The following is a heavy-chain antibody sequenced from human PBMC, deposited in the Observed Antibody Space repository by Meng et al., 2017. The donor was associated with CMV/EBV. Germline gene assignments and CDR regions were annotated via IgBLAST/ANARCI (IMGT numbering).Heavy chain of an antibody. J-gene: IGHJ4*02. Sequence: QFHMQGSGPTLVHPTLTLPLPRPFSGVPRSTSGVGLGWVRQPPGMALEWLALIYWDDDKRYSPSLKSRLTINKDISKNQVVLTMTNMDPVDTATYYCARIAAAGRFDYWGQGTLVTVSS. CDR1: GVPRSTSGVG. CDR2: IYWDDDK. CDR3: ARIAAAGRFDY. V-gene: IGHV2-5*02. D-gene: IGHD6-13*01.